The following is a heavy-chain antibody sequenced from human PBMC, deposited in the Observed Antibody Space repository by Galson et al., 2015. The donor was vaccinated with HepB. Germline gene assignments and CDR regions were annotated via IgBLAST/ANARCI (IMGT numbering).Heavy chain of an antibody. CDR2: IWYDGSKE. Sequence: SLRLSCAASGFTFSSSGMHWVRQAPGKGLEWVAVIWYDGSKEDYADSVKGRFTISRDNFRNMMYLQMNSLRAEDTAVYYCVRVFGILGEQYYGMDVWGQGTTVTVSS. CDR1: GFTFSSSG. CDR3: VRVFGILGEQYYGMDV. V-gene: IGHV3-33*01. D-gene: IGHD3-3*01. J-gene: IGHJ6*02.